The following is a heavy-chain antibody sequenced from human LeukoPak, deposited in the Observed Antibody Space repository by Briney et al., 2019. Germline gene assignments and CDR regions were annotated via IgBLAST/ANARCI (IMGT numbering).Heavy chain of an antibody. Sequence: GGSLRLSCAASGFTVSSNYMSWVRQAPGKGLERVSVIYSGGSTYYADSVKGRFTISRDNSKNTLYLQMNSLRAEDTAVYYCARDSRGYSGYDGATVFDYWGQGTLVTVSS. V-gene: IGHV3-66*02. D-gene: IGHD5-12*01. CDR2: IYSGGST. J-gene: IGHJ4*02. CDR1: GFTVSSNY. CDR3: ARDSRGYSGYDGATVFDY.